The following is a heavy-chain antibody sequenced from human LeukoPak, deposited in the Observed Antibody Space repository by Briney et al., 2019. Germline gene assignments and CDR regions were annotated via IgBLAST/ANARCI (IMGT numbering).Heavy chain of an antibody. D-gene: IGHD1-1*01. Sequence: PGGTLRLSCAASGFTFSSYGMSWVRQAPGKGLEWVSAISGSGGSTYYADSVKGRFTISRDNSKNTLYLQMNSLRAEDTAVYYCAIQRRYFDYWGQGTLVTVSS. CDR2: ISGSGGST. J-gene: IGHJ4*02. CDR3: AIQRRYFDY. V-gene: IGHV3-23*01. CDR1: GFTFSSYG.